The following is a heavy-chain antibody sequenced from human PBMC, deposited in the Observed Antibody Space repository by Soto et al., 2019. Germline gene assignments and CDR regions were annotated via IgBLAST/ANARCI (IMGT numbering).Heavy chain of an antibody. CDR1: GGTFSRYI. Sequence: QVQLVQSGAEVKMPGSSVKVSCKASGGTFSRYIISWVRQAPGQGLEWMGRVIAMFGAPSYAQKVQGRVTITADKSTSTSYMELSSLRSEDTAVYYCARLYDTSDSEAFDIWGQGTMVTVSS. CDR3: ARLYDTSDSEAFDI. J-gene: IGHJ3*02. D-gene: IGHD3-22*01. CDR2: VIAMFGAP. V-gene: IGHV1-69*08.